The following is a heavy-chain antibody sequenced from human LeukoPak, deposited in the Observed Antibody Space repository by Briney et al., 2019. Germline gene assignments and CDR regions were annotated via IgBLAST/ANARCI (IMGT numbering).Heavy chain of an antibody. V-gene: IGHV3-9*01. Sequence: PGGSLRLSCAASGFTFDDYAMLWVRQAPGKGLEWVSGISWNSGSIGYADSVKGRFTISRDNAKNSLYLQMNSLRAEDTALYYCAKGLTMIVVGDAFDIWGQGTMVTVSS. CDR1: GFTFDDYA. J-gene: IGHJ3*02. CDR3: AKGLTMIVVGDAFDI. CDR2: ISWNSGSI. D-gene: IGHD3-22*01.